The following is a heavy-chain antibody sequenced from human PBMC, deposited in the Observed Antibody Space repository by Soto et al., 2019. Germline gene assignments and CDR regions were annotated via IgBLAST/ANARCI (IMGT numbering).Heavy chain of an antibody. CDR3: TRGPRPTSIGTGAF. CDR1: GFIFSMYW. Sequence: LRLSCETSGFIFSMYWMHWVRQVPGKGPQWVARITDDGSTTYYAASVEGRFTISRDNAKNALYLQMTSLRADDTAVYYCTRGPRPTSIGTGAFWGQGTLVTVSA. V-gene: IGHV3-74*01. J-gene: IGHJ4*02. CDR2: ITDDGSTT. D-gene: IGHD3-10*01.